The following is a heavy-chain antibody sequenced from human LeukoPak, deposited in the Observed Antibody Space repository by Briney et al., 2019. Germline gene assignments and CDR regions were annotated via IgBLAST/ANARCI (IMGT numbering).Heavy chain of an antibody. V-gene: IGHV4-4*07. CDR2: IYRCGST. CDR3: ARVFYRSSWYYFDY. D-gene: IGHD6-13*01. CDR1: GGSISNYY. J-gene: IGHJ4*02. Sequence: PSETLSLTCTVSGGSISNYYWSWIRQPAGKGLEWIGRIYRCGSTNYNPSLKSRVTMSVDTSKNQFSLKMSSVTAADTAMYYCARVFYRSSWYYFDYWGQGTLVTVSS.